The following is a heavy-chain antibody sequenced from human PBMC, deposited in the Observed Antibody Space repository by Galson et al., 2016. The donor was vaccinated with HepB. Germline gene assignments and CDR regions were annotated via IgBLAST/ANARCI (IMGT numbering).Heavy chain of an antibody. Sequence: SLRLSCAASGFTVSSNYMSWVRQAPGKGLEWVSVISGSGDRRYYADSVRGRFSISRDNSKNTLYLQMNSLRAEDTAVYYCARDPMATRYYYYGMDVWGQGTTVTVSS. J-gene: IGHJ6*02. CDR1: GFTVSSNY. V-gene: IGHV3-53*01. CDR2: ISGSGDRR. CDR3: ARDPMATRYYYYGMDV. D-gene: IGHD5-24*01.